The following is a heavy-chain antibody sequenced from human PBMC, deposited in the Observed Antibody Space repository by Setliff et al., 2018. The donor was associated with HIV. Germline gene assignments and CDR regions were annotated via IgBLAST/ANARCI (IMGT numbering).Heavy chain of an antibody. CDR2: IYTNGNT. J-gene: IGHJ5*02. CDR3: ARAADSSGYFLGNWFDP. CDR1: GGSISSYY. Sequence: SETLSLTCTVSGGSISSYYWSWIRQPPGKGLEWIGRIYTNGNTNYNPSLKSRVTVSADTSKNQFSLKLGSVTAADTAVYYCARAADSSGYFLGNWFDPWGQGTLVTVSS. D-gene: IGHD3-22*01. V-gene: IGHV4-4*07.